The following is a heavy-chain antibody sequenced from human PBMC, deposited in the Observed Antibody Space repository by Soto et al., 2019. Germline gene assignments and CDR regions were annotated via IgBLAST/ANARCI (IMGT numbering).Heavy chain of an antibody. D-gene: IGHD3-10*01. CDR1: GFSLTTSGVG. V-gene: IGHV2-5*02. CDR2: IYWDDDK. J-gene: IGHJ4*02. Sequence: QITLKESGPTLVRPTQTLTLTCTFSGFSLTTSGVGVGWIRQPPGKALEWLAVIYWDDDKRYSSSLKSRLTITKDTSNNQVVLTMNTFDPVDTATYYCARHPYYGLGSYSFDYWGQGTLLTVSS. CDR3: ARHPYYGLGSYSFDY.